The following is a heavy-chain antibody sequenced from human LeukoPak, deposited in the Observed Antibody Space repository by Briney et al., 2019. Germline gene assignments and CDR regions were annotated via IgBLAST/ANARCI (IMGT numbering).Heavy chain of an antibody. Sequence: GGSLRLSCAASGFTFDDYAMHWLRQALGKTLEWVSLISGDGGSTYYADSVKGRFTISRDNSKNSLYLQMNSLRTEDTALYYCAKARPIVGATSGDFDYWGQGTLVTVSS. CDR3: AKARPIVGATSGDFDY. V-gene: IGHV3-43*02. D-gene: IGHD1-26*01. CDR2: ISGDGGST. CDR1: GFTFDDYA. J-gene: IGHJ4*02.